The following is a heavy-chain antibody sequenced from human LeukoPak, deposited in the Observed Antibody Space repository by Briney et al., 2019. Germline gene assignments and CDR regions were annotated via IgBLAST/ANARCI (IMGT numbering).Heavy chain of an antibody. J-gene: IGHJ4*02. D-gene: IGHD6-13*01. CDR3: ASGTYYYFDF. Sequence: SETLSLTCTVSGGSISSYYWSWIRQPPGKGLEWIGYIYYSRDTNYNPSLKSRVTISVDTSENQFSLKLNSATAADTAVYYCASGTYYYFDFWGQGALVTVSS. V-gene: IGHV4-59*01. CDR2: IYYSRDT. CDR1: GGSISSYY.